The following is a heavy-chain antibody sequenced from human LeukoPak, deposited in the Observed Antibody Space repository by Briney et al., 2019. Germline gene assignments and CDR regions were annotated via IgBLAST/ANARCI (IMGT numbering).Heavy chain of an antibody. Sequence: GGSLRLSCAASGFTFTTYWMSWIRQTPKKGLEWVAHIKQDGSEKYYVDSVKGRFAISRDNAKNSLYLQMNSLRAEDTAVYYCAELGITMIGGVWGKGTTVTISS. CDR1: GFTFTTYW. D-gene: IGHD3-10*02. CDR2: IKQDGSEK. V-gene: IGHV3-7*01. J-gene: IGHJ6*04. CDR3: AELGITMIGGV.